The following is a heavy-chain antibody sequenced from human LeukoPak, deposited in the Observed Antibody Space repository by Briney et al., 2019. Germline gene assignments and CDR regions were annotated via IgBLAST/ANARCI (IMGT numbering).Heavy chain of an antibody. Sequence: GGSLRLSCAASGFTFSTYAMSWVRQAPGRGLEWVSAVSDSGSGTYYADSVKVRFTISRDNSKNTLYLQMTSLRAEDTALYYCAKGKGSSGWYDWGQGTLVTVSS. CDR3: AKGKGSSGWYD. V-gene: IGHV3-23*01. J-gene: IGHJ4*02. D-gene: IGHD6-19*01. CDR1: GFTFSTYA. CDR2: VSDSGSGT.